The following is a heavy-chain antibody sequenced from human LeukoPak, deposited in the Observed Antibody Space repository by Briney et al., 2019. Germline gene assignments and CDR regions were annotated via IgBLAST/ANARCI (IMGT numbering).Heavy chain of an antibody. V-gene: IGHV1-2*02. Sequence: GASVKVSCKASGYMFTGYYMHWVPQAPGHGLEWMGWINPNSGGTNYAQKFQGRVTMTRDTSISTAYMELSSLRSDDTRVYYCARGYCSGDCFTLFDYWGEGTLVTVSS. CDR3: ARGYCSGDCFTLFDY. CDR2: INPNSGGT. CDR1: GYMFTGYY. J-gene: IGHJ4*02. D-gene: IGHD2-21*02.